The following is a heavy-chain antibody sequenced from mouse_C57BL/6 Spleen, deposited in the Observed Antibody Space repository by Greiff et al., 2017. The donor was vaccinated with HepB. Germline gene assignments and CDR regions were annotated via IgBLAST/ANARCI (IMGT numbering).Heavy chain of an antibody. CDR3: TPSSTAGVAPFAY. D-gene: IGHD1-1*01. J-gene: IGHJ3*01. Sequence: VQLQQSGAELVRPGASVKLSCTASGFNIKDDYMHWVKQRPEQGLEWIGWIDPEDGDTEYASKFQGKATITADTSTNTAYLQLSSRRSEDTAVYYCTPSSTAGVAPFAYWGQGTPVTVSA. CDR2: IDPEDGDT. V-gene: IGHV14-4*01. CDR1: GFNIKDDY.